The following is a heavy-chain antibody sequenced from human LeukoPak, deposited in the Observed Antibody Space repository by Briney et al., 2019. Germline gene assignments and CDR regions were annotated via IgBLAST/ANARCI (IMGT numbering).Heavy chain of an antibody. V-gene: IGHV3-23*01. CDR1: GFTFSSYA. CDR2: ISGSGGST. D-gene: IGHD2-15*01. Sequence: GGSLRLSCAASGFTFSSYAMSWVRQAPGKGLEWVSAISGSGGSTYYADSVKGRFTISRDNSKNTLYLQMNSLRAEDTAVYYCAKVANGYCSGGGCYSSFDYWGQGTLVTVSS. CDR3: AKVANGYCSGGGCYSSFDY. J-gene: IGHJ4*02.